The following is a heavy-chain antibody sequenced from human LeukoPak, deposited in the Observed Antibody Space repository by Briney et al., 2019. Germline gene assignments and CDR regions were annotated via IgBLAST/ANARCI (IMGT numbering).Heavy chain of an antibody. Sequence: ASVKVSCKVSGYTFTSYGISWVRQAPGQGLEWMGWISAYNGNTNYAQKLQGRVTMTTDTSTSTAYTELRSLRSDDTAVYYCARDQVSMVRGVPDYWGQGTLVTVSS. V-gene: IGHV1-18*04. CDR3: ARDQVSMVRGVPDY. CDR2: ISAYNGNT. CDR1: GYTFTSYG. D-gene: IGHD3-10*01. J-gene: IGHJ4*02.